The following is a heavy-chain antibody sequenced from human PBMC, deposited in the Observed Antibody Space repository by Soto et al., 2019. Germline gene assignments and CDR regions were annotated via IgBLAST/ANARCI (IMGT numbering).Heavy chain of an antibody. CDR2: TRNKGNSDTT. V-gene: IGHV3-72*01. D-gene: IGHD4-17*01. J-gene: IGHJ4*02. CDR3: ARELMSTVTYFDY. CDR1: GFTFSDHY. Sequence: EVQLVESGGGLVQPGGSPRLSCAASGFTFSDHYMDWVRQAPGKGLEWVGRTRNKGNSDTTEYAASVKGRFTISRDDSKNSLSLQMNSLKTEDTAVYYCARELMSTVTYFDYWGQGALVTVSS.